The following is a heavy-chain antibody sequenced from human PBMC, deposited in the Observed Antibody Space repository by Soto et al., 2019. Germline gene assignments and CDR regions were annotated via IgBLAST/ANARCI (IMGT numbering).Heavy chain of an antibody. J-gene: IGHJ2*01. D-gene: IGHD3-9*01. Sequence: LQLQESGPGLVKPSETMSLTCTVSRGSISSNSDYWGWIRQPPGKRLEWIGSVYYSGTTYYNPYLKSRVTVSVDTSKNQFSLRLDSVTAADTAVYYCARHRLGVHYDIWPHDFDLWGRGTLVTVSS. CDR2: VYYSGTT. CDR1: RGSISSNSDY. CDR3: ARHRLGVHYDIWPHDFDL. V-gene: IGHV4-39*01.